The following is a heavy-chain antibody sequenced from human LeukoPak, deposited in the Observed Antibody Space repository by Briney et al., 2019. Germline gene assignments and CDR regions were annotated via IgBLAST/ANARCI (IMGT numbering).Heavy chain of an antibody. CDR3: ARGTALHSATYS. CDR2: ISSSSSYI. Sequence: GGSLRLSCAASGFTFSSYSMNWVRQAPGKGLEWVSPISSSSSYIYYADSLKGRFIISRDNVKNSLYLHMNSLRAEDTAVYYCARGTALHSATYSWGQGTLVTVSS. V-gene: IGHV3-21*01. J-gene: IGHJ1*01. D-gene: IGHD1-26*01. CDR1: GFTFSSYS.